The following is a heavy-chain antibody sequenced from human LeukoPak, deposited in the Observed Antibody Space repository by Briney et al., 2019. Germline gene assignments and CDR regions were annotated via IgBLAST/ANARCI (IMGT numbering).Heavy chain of an antibody. V-gene: IGHV4-61*02. J-gene: IGHJ4*02. CDR3: AREVYGRYFDWYYCDY. D-gene: IGHD3-9*01. CDR2: IYTSGST. Sequence: SETLSLTCTVSGGSISSGSYYWSWIRQPAGKGLEWIGRIYTSGSTNYNPSLKSRVTISVDTSKNQFSLKLSSVTAADTAVYYCAREVYGRYFDWYYCDYWGQGTLVTVSS. CDR1: GGSISSGSYY.